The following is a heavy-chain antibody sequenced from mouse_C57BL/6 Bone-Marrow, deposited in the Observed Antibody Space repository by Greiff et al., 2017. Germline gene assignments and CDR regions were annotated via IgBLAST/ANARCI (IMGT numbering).Heavy chain of an antibody. Sequence: EVKLVESGRDLVKPGGSLKLSCAASGFTFSSYGLSWFRQTPDKRLVWVATISSGGSYTYYPDSVKGRFTISRDNAKNTLYLQMSSLKSEDTAMYYWARPSTTVVARGYFDYWGQGTTLTVSS. CDR3: ARPSTTVVARGYFDY. V-gene: IGHV5-6*02. J-gene: IGHJ2*01. CDR2: ISSGGSYT. D-gene: IGHD1-1*01. CDR1: GFTFSSYG.